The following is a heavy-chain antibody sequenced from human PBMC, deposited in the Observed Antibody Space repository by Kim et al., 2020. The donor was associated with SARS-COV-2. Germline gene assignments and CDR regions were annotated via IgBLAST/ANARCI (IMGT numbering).Heavy chain of an antibody. J-gene: IGHJ5*02. D-gene: IGHD3-16*01. Sequence: GGSLRLSCAASGFTFSSYSMNWVRQAPGKGLEWVSSISSSSSYIYYADSVKGRFTISRDNAKNSLYLQMNSLRAEDTAVYYCARDWGSLHKGWFDPWGQGTLVTVSS. CDR2: ISSSSSYI. V-gene: IGHV3-21*01. CDR3: ARDWGSLHKGWFDP. CDR1: GFTFSSYS.